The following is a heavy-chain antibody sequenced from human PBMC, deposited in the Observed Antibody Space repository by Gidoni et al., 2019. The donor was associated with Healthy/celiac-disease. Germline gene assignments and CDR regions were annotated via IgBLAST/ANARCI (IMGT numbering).Heavy chain of an antibody. CDR1: GYTFTSYG. CDR3: ARDNLLNVVAGVPAILNDY. D-gene: IGHD6-19*01. V-gene: IGHV1-18*01. Sequence: QVQLVQSGAEVKKPGASVKVSCKASGYTFTSYGISWVRQAPGQGLEWMGWISAYNGNTNYAQKLQGRVTMTTDTSTSTAYMELRSLRSDDTAVYYCARDNLLNVVAGVPAILNDYWGQGTLVTVSS. CDR2: ISAYNGNT. J-gene: IGHJ4*02.